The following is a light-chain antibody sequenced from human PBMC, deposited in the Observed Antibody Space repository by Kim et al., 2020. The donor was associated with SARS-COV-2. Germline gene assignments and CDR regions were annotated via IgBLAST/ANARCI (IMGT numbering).Light chain of an antibody. Sequence: QSALTQPASVSGSPGQSITISCTGTSSDVGAYDSVSWYQQHPGKAPKVMIYDVSNRPSGVSNRFSGSKSGNTASLTISGLQAEDEADYYCSSYTTSSTLVFGGGTKVTVL. CDR2: DVS. CDR3: SSYTTSSTLV. J-gene: IGLJ6*01. CDR1: SSDVGAYDS. V-gene: IGLV2-14*03.